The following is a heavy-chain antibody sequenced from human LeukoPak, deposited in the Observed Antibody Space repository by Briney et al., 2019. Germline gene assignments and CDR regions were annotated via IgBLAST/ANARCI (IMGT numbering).Heavy chain of an antibody. V-gene: IGHV5-51*01. CDR1: GYSFTSYW. CDR2: IYPGDSDT. Sequence: GESLKISCKGSGYSFTSYWIGWVRQMPGKGLEWMGIIYPGDSDTRYSPSFQGQVTISADKSISTAYLQWSSLKASDTAMYYCARPGRLAYCGGDCYKKSAFDIWGQGTMVTVSS. D-gene: IGHD2-21*01. J-gene: IGHJ3*02. CDR3: ARPGRLAYCGGDCYKKSAFDI.